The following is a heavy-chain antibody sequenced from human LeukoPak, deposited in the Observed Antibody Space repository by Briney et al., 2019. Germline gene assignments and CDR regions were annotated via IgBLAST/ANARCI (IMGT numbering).Heavy chain of an antibody. CDR1: GGSISSSSYY. CDR3: ARGEDYYGSGSYNYNWFAP. D-gene: IGHD3-10*01. J-gene: IGHJ5*02. Sequence: SETLSLTCTVSGGSISSSSYYWGWIRQPPGKVLAWIGSIYYSGRTYYNPSLKSRVTISVDTSKNQFSLKLSSVTAADTAVYYCARGEDYYGSGSYNYNWFAPWGQGTLVTVSS. V-gene: IGHV4-39*07. CDR2: IYYSGRT.